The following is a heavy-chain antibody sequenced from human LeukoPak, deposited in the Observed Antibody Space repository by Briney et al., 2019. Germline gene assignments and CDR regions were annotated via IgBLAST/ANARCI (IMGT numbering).Heavy chain of an antibody. D-gene: IGHD2-2*01. CDR1: GGSFSGYY. CDR2: INHSGST. CDR3: ARGRDIVVVPGSSGGYYYYGMDV. Sequence: SETLSPTCAVYGGSFSGYYWSWIRQPPGKGLEWIGEINHSGSTNYNPSLKSRVTISVDTSKNQFSLKLSSETAADTAVYYCARGRDIVVVPGSSGGYYYYGMDVWGQGTTVTVSS. V-gene: IGHV4-34*01. J-gene: IGHJ6*02.